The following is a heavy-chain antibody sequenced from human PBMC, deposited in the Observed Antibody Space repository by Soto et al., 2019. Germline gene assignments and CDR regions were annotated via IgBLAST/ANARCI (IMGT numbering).Heavy chain of an antibody. CDR1: GGSVSSGSYY. V-gene: IGHV4-61*01. D-gene: IGHD4-17*01. Sequence: SETLSLTCTVSGGSVSSGSYYWSWIRQPPGKGLEWIGYIYYSGSTNYNPSLKSRVTISVDTSKNQFSLKLSSVTAADTAVYYCASCDYYYYYCCMDVWGQGTTVTVSS. J-gene: IGHJ6*02. CDR2: IYYSGST. CDR3: ASCDYYYYYCCMDV.